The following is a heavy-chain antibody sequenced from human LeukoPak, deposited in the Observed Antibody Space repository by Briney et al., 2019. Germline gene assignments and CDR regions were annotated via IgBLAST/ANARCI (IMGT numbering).Heavy chain of an antibody. V-gene: IGHV4-34*01. CDR2: INHSGST. CDR3: ARGSGWWFTFFDY. CDR1: GGSFSGYY. D-gene: IGHD2-15*01. Sequence: SETLSLTCAVYGGSFSGYYWSWIRQPPGKGLEWTGEINHSGSTNYNPSLKSRVTISVDTSKNQFSLKLSSVTAADTAVYYCARGSGWWFTFFDYWGQGTLVTVSS. J-gene: IGHJ4*02.